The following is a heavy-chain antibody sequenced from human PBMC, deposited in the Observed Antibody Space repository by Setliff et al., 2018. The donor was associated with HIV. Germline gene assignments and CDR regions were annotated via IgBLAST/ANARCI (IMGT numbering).Heavy chain of an antibody. CDR1: GFNFSSSS. CDR2: INPPGDST. J-gene: IGHJ4*02. D-gene: IGHD5-18*01. Sequence: GGSLRLSCATSGFNFSSSSMSWVRQAPGRGLEWVSAINPPGDSTYYADSVRGRFTISRDNSKNTLYLQMNSLRAEDTAAYFCARDGGLRGYSYGWPDYWGQGTLVTVSS. V-gene: IGHV3-23*01. CDR3: ARDGGLRGYSYGWPDY.